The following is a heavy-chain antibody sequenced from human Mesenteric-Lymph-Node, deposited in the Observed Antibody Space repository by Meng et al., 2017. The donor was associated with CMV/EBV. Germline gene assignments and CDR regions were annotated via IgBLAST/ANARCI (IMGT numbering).Heavy chain of an antibody. CDR3: ASIIAASREGYFQH. D-gene: IGHD6-6*01. Sequence: KASGGTFSSYTISWVRQAPGQGLEWMGRIIPILGIANYAQKFQGRVTITADKSTSTAYMELSSLRSEDTAVYYCASIIAASREGYFQHWGQGTLVTVSS. CDR2: IIPILGIA. CDR1: GGTFSSYT. V-gene: IGHV1-69*02. J-gene: IGHJ1*01.